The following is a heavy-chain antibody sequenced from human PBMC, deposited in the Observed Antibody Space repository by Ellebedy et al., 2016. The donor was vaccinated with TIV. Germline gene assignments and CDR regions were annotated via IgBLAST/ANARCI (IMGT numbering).Heavy chain of an antibody. V-gene: IGHV3-23*01. Sequence: PGGSLRLSCAASGFTFSSFVMSWVRQAPGKGLEWVSAISGSGGSTYYADSVKGRCTISSDISRNTLYLQMNSLRAEDTAVYYCAKDRALGYCTGGNCNTKWGQGTLVTVSS. CDR3: AKDRALGYCTGGNCNTK. CDR1: GFTFSSFV. D-gene: IGHD2-8*02. CDR2: ISGSGGST. J-gene: IGHJ4*02.